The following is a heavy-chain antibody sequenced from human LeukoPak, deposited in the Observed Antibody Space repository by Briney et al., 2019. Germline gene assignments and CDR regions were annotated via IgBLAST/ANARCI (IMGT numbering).Heavy chain of an antibody. CDR1: GFTFSSYS. CDR3: ASSGSYRFDY. Sequence: GGSLRLSCAASGFTFSSYSMNWVRQAPGKGLEWVSHITASGTAMFYADSVKGRFTITRDNAKNSLYLQMNSLRDEDTAVYYCASSGSYRFDYWGQGTLVTVSS. D-gene: IGHD1-26*01. CDR2: ITASGTAM. V-gene: IGHV3-48*02. J-gene: IGHJ4*02.